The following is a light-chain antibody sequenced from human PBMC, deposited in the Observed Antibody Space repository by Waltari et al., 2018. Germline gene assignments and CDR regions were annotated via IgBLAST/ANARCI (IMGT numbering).Light chain of an antibody. J-gene: IGKJ1*01. V-gene: IGKV1-39*01. Sequence: DIQMTQSPSSLSASVGDGVTITCRASQSISIYLNLYQQQPGKAPKLLIYAASTLHSGVPSRFSGSGSGTEFTLTISSLQPEDFATYYCQKSSSTPPWTFGQGTKVEIK. CDR2: AAS. CDR1: QSISIY. CDR3: QKSSSTPPWT.